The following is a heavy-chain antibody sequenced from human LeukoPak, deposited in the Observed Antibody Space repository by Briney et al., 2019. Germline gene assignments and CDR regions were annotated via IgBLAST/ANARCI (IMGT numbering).Heavy chain of an antibody. CDR1: GLTFSSYA. CDR3: AKAPH. CDR2: ISGSGDNT. V-gene: IGHV3-23*01. Sequence: XGSLRLSCAASGLTFSSYAMSWVRQAPGKGLEWVSAISGSGDNTYYADSVKGRFTISRDNSKNTLHLQLNSLRAEDTAIYYCAKAPHWGQGTTVTVSS. J-gene: IGHJ6*02.